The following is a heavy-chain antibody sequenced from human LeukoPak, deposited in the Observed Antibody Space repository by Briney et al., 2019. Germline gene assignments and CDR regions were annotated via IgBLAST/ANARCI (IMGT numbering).Heavy chain of an antibody. D-gene: IGHD6-19*01. J-gene: IGHJ3*02. CDR1: GFTFSSYA. Sequence: PGGSLRLSCAASGFTFSSYAMTWVRQAPGKGLEWVSSISSSSSYIYYADSVKGRFTISRDNAKNSLYLQMNSLRAEDTAVYYCAKDYSSGWYGAFDIWGQGTMVTVSS. V-gene: IGHV3-21*01. CDR2: ISSSSSYI. CDR3: AKDYSSGWYGAFDI.